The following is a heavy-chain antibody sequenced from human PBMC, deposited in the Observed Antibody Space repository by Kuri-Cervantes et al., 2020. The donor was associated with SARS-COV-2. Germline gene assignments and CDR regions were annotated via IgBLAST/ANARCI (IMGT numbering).Heavy chain of an antibody. D-gene: IGHD6-19*01. Sequence: GSLRLSCTVSGGSISSYYWSWIRQPPGKGLEWIGYIYYSGSTYYNPSLKSRVTISVDTSKNQFSLKLSSVTAADTAVYYCARAIAVADNIDYWGQGTLVTVSS. CDR1: GGSISSYY. J-gene: IGHJ4*02. CDR2: IYYSGST. CDR3: ARAIAVADNIDY. V-gene: IGHV4-59*08.